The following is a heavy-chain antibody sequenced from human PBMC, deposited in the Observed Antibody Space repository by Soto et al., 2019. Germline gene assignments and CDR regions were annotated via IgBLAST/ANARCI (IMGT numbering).Heavy chain of an antibody. D-gene: IGHD2-8*01. Sequence: ASVKVSCKASGYTFTSYAMHWVRQAPGQRLEWMGWINAGNGNTKYSQKFQGRVTITRDTSASTAYMELSSLRSEDTAVYYCARSPIVLMANWFDPWGQGTLVTVSS. CDR3: ARSPIVLMANWFDP. J-gene: IGHJ5*02. CDR2: INAGNGNT. V-gene: IGHV1-3*01. CDR1: GYTFTSYA.